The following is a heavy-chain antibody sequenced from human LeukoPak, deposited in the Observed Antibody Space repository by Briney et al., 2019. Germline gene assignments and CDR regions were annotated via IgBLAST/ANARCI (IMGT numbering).Heavy chain of an antibody. J-gene: IGHJ4*02. CDR2: INSDGSNT. CDR1: GFTFGSYW. CDR3: ARDRWGVMGGDY. D-gene: IGHD3-16*01. Sequence: GGSLRLSCAASGFTFGSYWMHWVRQAPGKGLVWVSRINSDGSNTGYAGSVKGRFTISRDNAKNTLYLQMNSLRAEDTAVYYCARDRWGVMGGDYWGQGTLVTVSS. V-gene: IGHV3-74*01.